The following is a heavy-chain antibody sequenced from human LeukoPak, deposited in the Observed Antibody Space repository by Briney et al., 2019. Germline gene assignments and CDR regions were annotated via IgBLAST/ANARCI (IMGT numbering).Heavy chain of an antibody. Sequence: GGSLRLSCAASGFNFGFFAMSWVRQGPGKGLEWVSSLNGRGDDTLHADSVRGRFTISRDNSKNNLYLQMNNLRAEDTAIYYCAKDTIWGLYMLAAFDMWGQGTEVTISS. CDR1: GFNFGFFA. D-gene: IGHD2/OR15-2a*01. CDR2: LNGRGDDT. J-gene: IGHJ3*02. CDR3: AKDTIWGLYMLAAFDM. V-gene: IGHV3-23*01.